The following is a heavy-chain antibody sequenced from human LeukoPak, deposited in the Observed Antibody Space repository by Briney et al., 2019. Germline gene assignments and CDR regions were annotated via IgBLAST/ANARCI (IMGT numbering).Heavy chain of an antibody. CDR2: ISGSGDST. Sequence: PGGTLRLSCAASGFTFSNYGMNWVRQAPGKGLEWVSVISGSGDSTYYADSVKGRFTISRDNSKNTLYLQMNSLRAEDTAVYYCARRDYYDSSGYRLDYWGQGTLVTVSS. D-gene: IGHD3-22*01. J-gene: IGHJ4*02. V-gene: IGHV3-23*01. CDR3: ARRDYYDSSGYRLDY. CDR1: GFTFSNYG.